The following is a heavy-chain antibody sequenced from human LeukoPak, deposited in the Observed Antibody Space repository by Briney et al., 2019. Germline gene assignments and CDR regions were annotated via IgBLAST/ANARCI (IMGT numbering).Heavy chain of an antibody. V-gene: IGHV4-59*10. D-gene: IGHD5-12*01. Sequence: SETLSLTCAVYGGSFSGYYWSWIRQPAGRGLEWIGRIYTSGSTNYNPSLKSRVTMSVDTSRNQFSLKLSSVTAADTAVYYCAVADGGPTWITNWGQGTLVTVSS. CDR1: GGSFSGYY. J-gene: IGHJ4*02. CDR2: IYTSGST. CDR3: AVADGGPTWITN.